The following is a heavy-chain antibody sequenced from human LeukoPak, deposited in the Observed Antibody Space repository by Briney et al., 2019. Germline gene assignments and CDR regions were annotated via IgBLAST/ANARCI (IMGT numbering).Heavy chain of an antibody. CDR1: GFTFSSYG. CDR3: AKAFYGSGPYYYGMDV. V-gene: IGHV3-30*18. Sequence: GRSLGLSCAASGFTFSSYGMHWVRQAPGKGLEWVAVISYDGSNKYYADSVKGRFTISRDNSKNTLYLQMNSLRAEDTAVYYCAKAFYGSGPYYYGMDVWGKGTTVTVSS. D-gene: IGHD3-10*01. J-gene: IGHJ6*04. CDR2: ISYDGSNK.